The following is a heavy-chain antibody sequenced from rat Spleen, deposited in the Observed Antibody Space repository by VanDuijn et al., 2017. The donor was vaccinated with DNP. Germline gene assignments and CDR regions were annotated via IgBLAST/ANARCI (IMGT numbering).Heavy chain of an antibody. CDR2: ISYEGSST. D-gene: IGHD1-11*01. J-gene: IGHJ4*01. CDR3: ATFEGRDA. Sequence: EVQLVESGGGLVQPGRSLKLSCAASGFTFSDYNMAWVRQAPKKGLEWVASISYEGSSTYYGDSVKGRFTISRDNAKSTLYLQMDSLRSEDTATYYCATFEGRDAWGRGTSVTVSS. V-gene: IGHV5-22*01. CDR1: GFTFSDYN.